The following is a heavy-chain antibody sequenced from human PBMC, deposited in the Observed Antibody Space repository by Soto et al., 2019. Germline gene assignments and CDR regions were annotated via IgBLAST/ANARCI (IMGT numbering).Heavy chain of an antibody. D-gene: IGHD3-10*01. CDR1: GVSVTAGNL. Sequence: QVHLQESGPGLVKPWGTLSLTCAVSGVSVTAGNLWSWVRQSPGKGLEWIGEVFPDGSTNYNPSLKSRVTISLDKSQNHFSLILTSVTAADTAHYYCARVLSGNKEWFDPWGQGTLVTVSS. J-gene: IGHJ5*02. CDR2: VFPDGST. V-gene: IGHV4-4*02. CDR3: ARVLSGNKEWFDP.